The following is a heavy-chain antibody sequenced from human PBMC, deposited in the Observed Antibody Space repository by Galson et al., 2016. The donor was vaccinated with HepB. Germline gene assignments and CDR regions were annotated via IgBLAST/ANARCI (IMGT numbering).Heavy chain of an antibody. Sequence: SLRLSCAASGFNFDDYYMDWVRQAPGKGLEWVSGISGIGDNTYYADSVKGRFTISRDNSKNTVYLQMNSLRAEDTAVYYCPKDHSFGYFNYHYYMDVWGKGTTVTVS. CDR1: GFNFDDYY. D-gene: IGHD3-22*01. J-gene: IGHJ6*03. V-gene: IGHV3-23*01. CDR3: PKDHSFGYFNYHYYMDV. CDR2: ISGIGDNT.